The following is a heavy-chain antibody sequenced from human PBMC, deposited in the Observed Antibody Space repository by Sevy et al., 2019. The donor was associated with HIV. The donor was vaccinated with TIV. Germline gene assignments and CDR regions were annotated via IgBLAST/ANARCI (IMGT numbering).Heavy chain of an antibody. V-gene: IGHV3-23*01. CDR1: GFTFSSYA. CDR3: AKAWGTSSSSGFDYYYYGMDV. J-gene: IGHJ6*02. CDR2: ISGSGGST. D-gene: IGHD6-6*01. Sequence: GGSLRLSCAASGFTFSSYAMSWVRQAPGKGLEWVSAISGSGGSTYYVDSVKGRFTISRDNSKNTLYLQMNSLRAEDTAVYYCAKAWGTSSSSGFDYYYYGMDVWGQGTTVTVSS.